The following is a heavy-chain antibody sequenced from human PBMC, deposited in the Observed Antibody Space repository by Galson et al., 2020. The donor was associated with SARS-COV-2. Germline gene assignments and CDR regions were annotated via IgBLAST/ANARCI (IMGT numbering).Heavy chain of an antibody. Sequence: ASETPSLTCSVPGGDIFISSNYCAWIRQAPGKGLEWIASVYYTGTTYFHPSLKTPVTISADRSRNQFSLQLTSVTAADTAVYYCARDLMRWRGARSYYFGMGVWGPGTMVTVSS. CDR1: GGDIFISSNY. CDR2: VYYTGTT. CDR3: ARDLMRWRGARSYYFGMGV. V-gene: IGHV4-39*07. D-gene: IGHD3-10*01. J-gene: IGHJ6*02.